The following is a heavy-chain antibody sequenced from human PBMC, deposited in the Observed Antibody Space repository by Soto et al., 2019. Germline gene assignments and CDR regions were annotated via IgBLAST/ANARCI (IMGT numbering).Heavy chain of an antibody. V-gene: IGHV3-11*05. J-gene: IGHJ4*02. CDR2: ISGGSSYT. D-gene: IGHD4-17*01. CDR3: ARGFNYGDAYVDY. Sequence: QVQLVESGGGLVKPGGSLRLSCAASGFTFSDHYMSWIRQAPGKGLEWVSVISGGSSYTKYADSVKGRFTISRDNAKVSLFLQMHSLTADDTAVYYCARGFNYGDAYVDYWGQGTLVTVSS. CDR1: GFTFSDHY.